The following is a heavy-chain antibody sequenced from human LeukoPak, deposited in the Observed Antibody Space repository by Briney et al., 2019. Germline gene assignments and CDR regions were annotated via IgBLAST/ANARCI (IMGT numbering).Heavy chain of an antibody. CDR1: GYSISSGYY. CDR3: ARDRGYSYGPSFTP. V-gene: IGHV4-61*02. Sequence: SETLSLTCTVSGYSISSGYYWSWIRQPAGKGLEWIGRIYTSGSTNYNPSLKSRVTISGDTSKNQFSLKLSSVTAADTAVYYCARDRGYSYGPSFTPWGQGTLVTVSS. J-gene: IGHJ5*02. D-gene: IGHD5-18*01. CDR2: IYTSGST.